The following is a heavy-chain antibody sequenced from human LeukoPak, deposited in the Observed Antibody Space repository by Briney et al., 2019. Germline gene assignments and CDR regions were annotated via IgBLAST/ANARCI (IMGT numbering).Heavy chain of an antibody. Sequence: ASVKVSCKASGYTFTSYGISWVRQAPGQGLEWMGWISAYNGNTNYAQKLQGRVTMTTDTSTSTAYMELRSLRSDDTAVYYCARVGSFYDYVWGSYRYRFDYWGQGTLVTVSS. J-gene: IGHJ4*02. CDR2: ISAYNGNT. V-gene: IGHV1-18*01. CDR3: ARVGSFYDYVWGSYRYRFDY. CDR1: GYTFTSYG. D-gene: IGHD3-16*02.